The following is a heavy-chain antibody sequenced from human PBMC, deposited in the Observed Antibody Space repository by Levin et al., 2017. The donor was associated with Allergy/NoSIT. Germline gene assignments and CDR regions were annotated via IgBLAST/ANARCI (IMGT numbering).Heavy chain of an antibody. D-gene: IGHD6-13*01. CDR3: PREGRVAGDTDAFDI. V-gene: IGHV4-30-4*01. J-gene: IGHJ3*02. CDR2: IHYSGTA. CDR1: GGSISSDNYF. Sequence: PSETLSLTCTVSGGSISSDNYFWSWIRQPPGKGLEWIGYIHYSGTAHYNPSLTSRVTISIDTSKNQFSLTLSSVTAADTAVYSCPREGRVAGDTDAFDIWGQGTTVTVSS.